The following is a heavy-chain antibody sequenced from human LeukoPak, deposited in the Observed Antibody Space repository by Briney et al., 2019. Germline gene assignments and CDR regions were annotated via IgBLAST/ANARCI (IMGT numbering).Heavy chain of an antibody. CDR1: GYTLTELS. J-gene: IGHJ6*02. V-gene: IGHV1-24*01. Sequence: ASVKVSCKVSGYTLTELSMHWVRQAPGKGLEWMGGFDPEDGETIYAQKFQGRVTMTEDTSTDTAYMELSSLRSEDTAVYYCATVQLEHYYYGVDVWGQGTTVTVSS. CDR3: ATVQLEHYYYGVDV. D-gene: IGHD1-1*01. CDR2: FDPEDGET.